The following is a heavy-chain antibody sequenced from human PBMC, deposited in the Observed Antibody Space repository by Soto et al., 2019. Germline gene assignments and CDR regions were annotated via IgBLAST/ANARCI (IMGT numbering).Heavy chain of an antibody. V-gene: IGHV1-69*02. J-gene: IGHJ3*02. Sequence: QVQLVQSGAEVKKPGSSVKVSCKDSGGTFSTYSMFWVRQAPGEGLEWMGRIIPMLGIANYEQRFQDRVTSTADKSTATASMELSSVRSEDTALYYCTIGSWSGEVFDIWGQGTMVTVSS. D-gene: IGHD2-21*01. CDR2: IIPMLGIA. CDR1: GGTFSTYS. CDR3: TIGSWSGEVFDI.